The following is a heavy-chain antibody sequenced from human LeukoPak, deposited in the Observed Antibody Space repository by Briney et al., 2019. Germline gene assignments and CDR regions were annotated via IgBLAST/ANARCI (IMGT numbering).Heavy chain of an antibody. V-gene: IGHV1-24*01. CDR1: VYTLTELS. CDR3: ALFRPDAFDI. Sequence: ASVTVSFTFSVYTLTELSMHWVRQAPGKGLEWMGGFDPEDGETIHAQKFQGRVTMTEDTSTDTAYMELSSLRSEDTAVYYCALFRPDAFDIWGQGTMVTVSS. CDR2: FDPEDGET. J-gene: IGHJ3*02.